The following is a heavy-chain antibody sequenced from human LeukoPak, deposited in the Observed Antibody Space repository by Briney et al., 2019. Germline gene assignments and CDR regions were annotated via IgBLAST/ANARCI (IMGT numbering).Heavy chain of an antibody. D-gene: IGHD3-10*01. J-gene: IGHJ4*02. CDR3: AVGFSGMVRGVIGY. V-gene: IGHV1-8*01. CDR1: GYTFTSYD. CDR2: MNPNSGNT. Sequence: ASVKVSCKASGYTFTSYDINWVRQATGQGLEWMGWMNPNSGNTGYAQKFQGRVTMTRNTSISTAYMEPSSLRSEDTAVYYCAVGFSGMVRGVIGYWGQGTLVTVSS.